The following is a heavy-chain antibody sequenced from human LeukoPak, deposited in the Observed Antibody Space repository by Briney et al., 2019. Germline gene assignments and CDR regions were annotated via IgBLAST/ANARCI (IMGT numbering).Heavy chain of an antibody. V-gene: IGHV4-34*01. J-gene: IGHJ5*02. Sequence: SETLSLACAVYGGSFSGYYWRWIRQPPGKGLEWIGEINHSGSTNYNPSLKSRVTISVDTSKNQFSLKLSSVTAADTAVYYCARGMNYYGSGSYYNWFDPWGQGTLVTVSS. D-gene: IGHD3-10*01. CDR2: INHSGST. CDR1: GGSFSGYY. CDR3: ARGMNYYGSGSYYNWFDP.